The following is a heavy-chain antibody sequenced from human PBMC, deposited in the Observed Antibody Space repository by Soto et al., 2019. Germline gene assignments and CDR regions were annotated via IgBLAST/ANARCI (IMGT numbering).Heavy chain of an antibody. V-gene: IGHV1-18*01. Sequence: QVHLVQSGAEVKKPGASVKVSCKASNETLTTYGISWVRQAPGQGLVWMGWVSGYSGHSSSAQEFQDRVIMTTDTSTNTAYMELRSLTSDDSAVYFCARDSSSSGYYYGMDVWGQGTTVTVSS. CDR2: VSGYSGHS. J-gene: IGHJ6*02. CDR3: ARDSSSSGYYYGMDV. D-gene: IGHD6-6*01. CDR1: NETLTTYG.